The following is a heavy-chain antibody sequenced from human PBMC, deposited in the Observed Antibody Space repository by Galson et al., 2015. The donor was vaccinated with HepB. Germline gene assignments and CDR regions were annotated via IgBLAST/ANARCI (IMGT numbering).Heavy chain of an antibody. V-gene: IGHV1-69*13. D-gene: IGHD3-10*01. CDR2: IIPMFGVL. J-gene: IGHJ4*02. Sequence: SVKVSCKASGVTFSNFAISWVRQAPGQGLEWMGSIIPMFGVLHLARKFQGRVTMTADASTNTADMELSSLRSEDTAVYFCARPNMDHEGSYCFDYWGQGTPVTVSS. CDR3: ARPNMDHEGSYCFDY. CDR1: GVTFSNFA.